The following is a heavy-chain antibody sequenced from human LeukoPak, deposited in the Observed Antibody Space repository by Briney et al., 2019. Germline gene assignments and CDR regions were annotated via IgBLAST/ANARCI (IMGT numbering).Heavy chain of an antibody. V-gene: IGHV3-30*02. CDR3: AKPVVAATYFDY. CDR1: GFTFSTYW. D-gene: IGHD2-15*01. Sequence: GGSLRLSCAASGFTFSTYWMTWVRQAPGKGLEWVAFIRYDGSNKYYADSVKGRFTISRDNSKNTLYLQMNSLRAEDTAVYYCAKPVVAATYFDYWGQGTLVTVSS. CDR2: IRYDGSNK. J-gene: IGHJ4*02.